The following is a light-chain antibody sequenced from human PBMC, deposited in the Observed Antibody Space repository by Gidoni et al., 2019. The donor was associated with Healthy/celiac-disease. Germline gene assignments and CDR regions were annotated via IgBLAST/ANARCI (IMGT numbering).Light chain of an antibody. CDR3: QKYNSAPLIFT. V-gene: IGKV1-27*01. Sequence: DIQMTQSTSSLSASVGDRVTITCRASQGISNYLAWYQQKPGKVPKLLIYAASTLQSGVPSRFSGSGSGTDFTLTISSLQPEDVATYYCQKYNSAPLIFTFGPGTKVDIK. CDR2: AAS. CDR1: QGISNY. J-gene: IGKJ3*01.